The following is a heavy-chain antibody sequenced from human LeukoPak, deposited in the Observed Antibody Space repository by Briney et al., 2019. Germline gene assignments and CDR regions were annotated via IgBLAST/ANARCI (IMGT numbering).Heavy chain of an antibody. Sequence: ASVKLSCKASGYTFTGYYMHWVRQPPGQGLEWMGWINPNSGGTNYAQKFQGRVTMTRDTSISTAYMELSRLRSDDTAVYYCARPLYNWNDEYFDYWGQGTLVTVSA. D-gene: IGHD1-1*01. CDR1: GYTFTGYY. CDR2: INPNSGGT. J-gene: IGHJ4*02. V-gene: IGHV1-2*02. CDR3: ARPLYNWNDEYFDY.